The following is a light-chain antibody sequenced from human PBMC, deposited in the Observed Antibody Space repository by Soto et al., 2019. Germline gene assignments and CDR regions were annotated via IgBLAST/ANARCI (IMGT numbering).Light chain of an antibody. V-gene: IGKV3-20*01. CDR2: ATS. CDR3: QQYDTSPPT. CDR1: QSLGINS. Sequence: EIVLTRSPGALSLSPGERATLSCRASQSLGINSLAWYQQKPGQAPRLFIYATSGRATGIPDRFSGSGSGTDFTLTISRLEPEDFAVYYCQQYDTSPPTFGQGTKVDIK. J-gene: IGKJ1*01.